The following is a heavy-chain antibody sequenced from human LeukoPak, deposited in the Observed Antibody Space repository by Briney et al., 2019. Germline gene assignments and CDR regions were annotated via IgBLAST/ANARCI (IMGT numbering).Heavy chain of an antibody. V-gene: IGHV1-2*06. Sequence: GASVTVSCKATGCTFTGYYMHWVRQAPGQGLEWMGRINPNSGGTNYAQKFQGRVTMTRDTSISTAYMELSRLRSDDTAVYYCARVPIYCTNGVCFPNAFDIWGQGTMVTVSS. CDR3: ARVPIYCTNGVCFPNAFDI. D-gene: IGHD2-8*01. J-gene: IGHJ3*02. CDR1: GCTFTGYY. CDR2: INPNSGGT.